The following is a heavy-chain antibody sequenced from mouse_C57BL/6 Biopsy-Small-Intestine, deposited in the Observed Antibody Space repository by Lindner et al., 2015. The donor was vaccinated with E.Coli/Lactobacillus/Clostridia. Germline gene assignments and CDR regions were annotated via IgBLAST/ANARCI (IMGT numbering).Heavy chain of an antibody. CDR2: IDPDSGTT. Sequence: SVKVSCKASGYIFRHYYLHWVRQAPGQGFEWMGWIDPDSGTTNFAQKFQGWVTLTGDTSISTAYMELSSLTPGDTAIYYCVRDFADRSGYYLGGYWGQGTLVTVSS. J-gene: IGHJ4*01. V-gene: IGHV1-66*01. D-gene: IGHD1-1*01. CDR1: GYIFRHYY. CDR3: VRDFADRSGYYLGGY.